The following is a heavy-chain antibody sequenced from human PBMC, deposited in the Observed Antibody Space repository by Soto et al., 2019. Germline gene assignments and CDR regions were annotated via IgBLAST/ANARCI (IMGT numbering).Heavy chain of an antibody. CDR2: FSLSGTT. V-gene: IGHV4-4*07. D-gene: IGHD1-1*01. J-gene: IGHJ4*02. CDR1: GASITTSSY. Sequence: SETLSLTCTVSGASITTSSYWSWIRQPAGKGLEWIGRFSLSGTTNYNPSLRSRVTMSADVSKNQFSLRLTSVTAADTALYYCVRGTTPPGAPAWYYFDSWGQGTLVTVSS. CDR3: VRGTTPPGAPAWYYFDS.